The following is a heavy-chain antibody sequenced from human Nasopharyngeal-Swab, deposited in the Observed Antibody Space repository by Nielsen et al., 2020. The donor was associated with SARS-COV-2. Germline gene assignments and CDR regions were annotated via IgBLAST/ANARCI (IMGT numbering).Heavy chain of an antibody. CDR1: GGSISNYY. CDR3: ARGASSSWYVDAFDI. Sequence: SEILSLTCTVSGGSISNYYWSWIRQPPGKGLEWIGDIYYSGSTNNNPSLKSRVTVSVDTSKNQFSLRLNSVTAADTAVYYCARGASSSWYVDAFDIWGQGTMVTVSS. D-gene: IGHD6-13*01. J-gene: IGHJ3*02. CDR2: IYYSGST. V-gene: IGHV4-59*13.